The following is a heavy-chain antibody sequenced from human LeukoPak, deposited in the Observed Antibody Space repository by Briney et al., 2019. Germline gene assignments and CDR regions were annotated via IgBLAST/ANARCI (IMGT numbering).Heavy chain of an antibody. CDR1: GYTFTSYG. V-gene: IGHV1-18*01. D-gene: IGHD6-13*01. J-gene: IGHJ6*03. CDR3: ARVRSSSWHYYYYYMDV. Sequence: ASVKVSCKASGYTFTSYGISWVRQAPGQGLEWMGWISAYNGNTNYAQKLQGRVTMTTDTSTSTAYMELRSLGSDDTAVYYCARVRSSSWHYYYYYMDVWGKGTTVTVSS. CDR2: ISAYNGNT.